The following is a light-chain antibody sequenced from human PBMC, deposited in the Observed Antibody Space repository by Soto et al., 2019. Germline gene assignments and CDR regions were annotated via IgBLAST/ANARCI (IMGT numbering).Light chain of an antibody. CDR2: DAS. V-gene: IGKV3-15*01. CDR3: QQYNNWPPLT. CDR1: QSVSRS. J-gene: IGKJ4*01. Sequence: EIVMTQSPATLSVSPGARATLSCRASQSVSRSLAWYQQIPGQAPRLLIYDASTRATGIPARFGGSGSGTEFTLTISSLQSEDFAVYYCQQYNNWPPLTFGGGTKVELK.